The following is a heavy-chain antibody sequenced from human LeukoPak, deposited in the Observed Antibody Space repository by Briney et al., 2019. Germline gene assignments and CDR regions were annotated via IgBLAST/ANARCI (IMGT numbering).Heavy chain of an antibody. CDR2: FDPEDGET. D-gene: IGHD1-26*01. CDR3: ATGARSGSYYTDNWFDP. CDR1: GYTLTELS. J-gene: IGHJ5*02. Sequence: ASVKVSCKVSGYTLTELSMHWVRRAPGKGLEWMGGFDPEDGETIYAQKFQGRVTMTEDTSTDTAYMELSSLRSEDTAVYYCATGARSGSYYTDNWFDPWGQGTLVTVSS. V-gene: IGHV1-24*01.